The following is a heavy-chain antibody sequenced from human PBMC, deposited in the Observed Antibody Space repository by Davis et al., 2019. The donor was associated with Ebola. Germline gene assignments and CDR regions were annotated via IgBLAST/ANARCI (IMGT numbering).Heavy chain of an antibody. CDR2: INHSRST. D-gene: IGHD3-10*01. CDR3: ARQTGSLNWFEP. V-gene: IGHV4-34*01. Sequence: SETLSLTCAVYGEPFSGYYWSWTPQPPGKGLEWVGEINHSRSTNYNPSLKSRVTMSVDTSKNQFSLKLSSVTAADTAVYYCARQTGSLNWFEPWGQGTLVTVSS. CDR1: GEPFSGYY. J-gene: IGHJ5*02.